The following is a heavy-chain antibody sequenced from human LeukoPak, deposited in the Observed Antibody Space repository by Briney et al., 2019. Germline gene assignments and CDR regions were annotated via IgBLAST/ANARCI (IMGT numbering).Heavy chain of an antibody. Sequence: ASVKVSCKASGYTFTGYSIHWVRQAPGQGLEWMGWFNPNSGGTNYAQKFQDRVTMTRDTSINTAYMELSRLRFDDTAVYYCARGGSTISGVVDYWGQGTLVTVSS. CDR3: ARGGSTISGVVDY. CDR1: GYTFTGYS. CDR2: FNPNSGGT. D-gene: IGHD3-16*01. J-gene: IGHJ4*02. V-gene: IGHV1-2*02.